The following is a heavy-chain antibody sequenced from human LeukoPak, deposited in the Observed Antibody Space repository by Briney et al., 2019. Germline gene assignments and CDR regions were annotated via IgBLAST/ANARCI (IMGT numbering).Heavy chain of an antibody. D-gene: IGHD6-13*01. CDR3: ARISSSNWYNERGAFDV. J-gene: IGHJ3*01. CDR2: INHSGST. Sequence: PSETLSLTCAVYGGSFSGYYWSWIRQPPGKGLEWIGEINHSGSTNYNPSLKSRVTISVDTSKNQFPLKLSSVTAADTAVYYCARISSSNWYNERGAFDVWGQGTMVTVSS. CDR1: GGSFSGYY. V-gene: IGHV4-34*01.